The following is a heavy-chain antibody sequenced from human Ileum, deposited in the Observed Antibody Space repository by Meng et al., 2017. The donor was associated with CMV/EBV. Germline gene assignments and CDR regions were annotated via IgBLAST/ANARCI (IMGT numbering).Heavy chain of an antibody. J-gene: IGHJ4*02. D-gene: IGHD6-19*01. CDR3: AREGGGWYFDS. V-gene: IGHV4-30-4*01. CDR2: IYYSGST. Sequence: QVHRQEQSPGLVKPAKTTSLTCSVSGDYLITGDYHWSWIRQPPGKGPEWIGYIYYSGSTLYNPSLKRPVTISLDKSKNQFSLRLRSVTAADTAVYFCAREGGGWYFDSWGQGTLVTVSS. CDR1: GDYLITGDYH.